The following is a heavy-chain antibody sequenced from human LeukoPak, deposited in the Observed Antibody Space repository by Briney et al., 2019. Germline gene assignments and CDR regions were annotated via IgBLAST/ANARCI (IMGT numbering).Heavy chain of an antibody. D-gene: IGHD2-2*01. J-gene: IGHJ5*02. CDR1: GFTFSSYS. V-gene: IGHV3-21*01. CDR2: ISSSSSYI. Sequence: GGSLRLSCAASGFTFSSYSMNWVRQAPGKGLEWVSSISSSSSYIYYADSVKGRFTISRDNAKNSLYLQMNSLRAEDTAVYYCAKDCLPAAISTWFDPWGQGTLVTVSS. CDR3: AKDCLPAAISTWFDP.